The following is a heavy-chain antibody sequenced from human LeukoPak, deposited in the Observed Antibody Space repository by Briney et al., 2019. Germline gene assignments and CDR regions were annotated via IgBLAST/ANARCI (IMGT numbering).Heavy chain of an antibody. D-gene: IGHD1-26*01. J-gene: IGHJ6*03. CDR3: ARAQGSYYHYYMDV. CDR2: INPNSGGT. Sequence: VASVKVSCKASGYTFTGYYMHWVRQAPGQGLEWMGWINPNSGGTNYAQKFQGRVTMTRDTSISTAYMELSRLRSDDTAVYYCARAQGSYYHYYMDVWGKGTTVTISS. CDR1: GYTFTGYY. V-gene: IGHV1-2*02.